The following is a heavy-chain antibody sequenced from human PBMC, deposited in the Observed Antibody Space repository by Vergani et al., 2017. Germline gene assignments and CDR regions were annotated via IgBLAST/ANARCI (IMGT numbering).Heavy chain of an antibody. Sequence: QVQLQESCPGLVRPSQTLSLTCTVSGGSISSGSYYWSWFRQPAGKGLEWIGRFYTGGGTSYNPTLKSRVTISVDTSKNQFSLQLSSVTAADTAVYYCARDPLYSTTWPFLLLYMDVWGQGTTVTVSS. CDR3: ARDPLYSTTWPFLLLYMDV. J-gene: IGHJ6*02. D-gene: IGHD6-13*01. CDR2: FYTGGGT. V-gene: IGHV4-61*02. CDR1: GGSISSGSYY.